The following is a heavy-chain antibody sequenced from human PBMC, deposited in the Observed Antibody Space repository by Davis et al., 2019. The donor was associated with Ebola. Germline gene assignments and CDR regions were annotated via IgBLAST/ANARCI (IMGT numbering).Heavy chain of an antibody. D-gene: IGHD3-22*01. V-gene: IGHV4-59*12. J-gene: IGHJ6*03. CDR3: ARSFRYYDSSGKGKINYYMDV. Sequence: PSETLSLTCTVSGGSISSYYWSWIRQPPGKGLEWIGYIYYSGSTNYNPSLKSRVTISVDTSKNQFSLKLSSVTAADTAVYYCARSFRYYDSSGKGKINYYMDVWGKGTTVTVSS. CDR1: GGSISSYY. CDR2: IYYSGST.